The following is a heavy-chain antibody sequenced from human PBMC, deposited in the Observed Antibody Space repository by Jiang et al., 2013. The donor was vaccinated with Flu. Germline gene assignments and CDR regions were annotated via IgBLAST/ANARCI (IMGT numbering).Heavy chain of an antibody. Sequence: LLKPSETLSLTCAVYGGSFSGYYWSWIRQPPGKGLEWIGEINHSGSTNYNPSLKSRVTISVDTSKNQFSLKLSSVTAADTAVYYCARAPADIVGATGDYFDYWGQGTLVTVSS. V-gene: IGHV4-34*01. CDR2: INHSGST. CDR3: ARAPADIVGATGDYFDY. J-gene: IGHJ4*02. CDR1: GGSFSGYY. D-gene: IGHD1-26*01.